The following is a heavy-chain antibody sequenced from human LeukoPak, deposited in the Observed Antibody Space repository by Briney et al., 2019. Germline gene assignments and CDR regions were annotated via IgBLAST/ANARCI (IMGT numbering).Heavy chain of an antibody. CDR3: AKTGYYYYYGMDV. CDR1: GGSISSYY. Sequence: SETLSLTCTVSGGSISSYYWSWIRQPPGKGLEWIGEINHSGSTNYNPSLKSRVTISVDTSKNQFSLKLSSVTAADTAVYYCAKTGYYYYYGMDVWGQGTTVTVSS. D-gene: IGHD3-9*01. CDR2: INHSGST. V-gene: IGHV4-34*01. J-gene: IGHJ6*02.